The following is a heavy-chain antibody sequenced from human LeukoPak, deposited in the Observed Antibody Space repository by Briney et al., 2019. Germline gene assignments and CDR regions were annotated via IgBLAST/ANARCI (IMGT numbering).Heavy chain of an antibody. J-gene: IGHJ1*01. CDR2: ISGSGGST. CDR1: GFTFSSYA. V-gene: IGHV3-23*01. D-gene: IGHD5-24*01. Sequence: PGGSLRLSCAASGFTFSSYAMSWVRQAPGKGLEWVSAISGSGGSTYYADSVKGRFTISRDNSKNTLCLQMNSLRAEDTAVYYCAKDRKMATIPEYFQHWGQGTLVTVSS. CDR3: AKDRKMATIPEYFQH.